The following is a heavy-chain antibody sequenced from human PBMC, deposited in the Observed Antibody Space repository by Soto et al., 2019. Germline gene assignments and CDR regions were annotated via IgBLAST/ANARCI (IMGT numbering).Heavy chain of an antibody. V-gene: IGHV3-49*04. CDR1: GFTFGDYA. Sequence: AGGSLRLSYTASGFTFGDYAMSWVRQAPGKGLERVGFIRSKAYGGTTEYAAAVKGRFTISRDDSKSIAYLQMNSLKTEDTAVYYCTRVRAAALYYYGMHVWGQGTTVTVSS. J-gene: IGHJ6*02. D-gene: IGHD6-13*01. CDR2: IRSKAYGGTT. CDR3: TRVRAAALYYYGMHV.